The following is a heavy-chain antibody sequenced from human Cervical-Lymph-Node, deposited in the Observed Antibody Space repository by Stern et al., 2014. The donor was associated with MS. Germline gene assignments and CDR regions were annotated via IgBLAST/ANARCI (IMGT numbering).Heavy chain of an antibody. J-gene: IGHJ4*02. V-gene: IGHV3-30-3*01. CDR2: ISSDGSEK. CDR3: AREAVGAIYFDY. D-gene: IGHD1-26*01. CDR1: GFTFSTFA. Sequence: VHLVESGGGVVQPGRSLRLSCAASGFTFSTFAMHWVRQAPGKGLEWVALISSDGSEKFYADSVRDRFTISRDKNTLYLQTNSLRAEDTAVYYCAREAVGAIYFDYWGQGTLVTVSS.